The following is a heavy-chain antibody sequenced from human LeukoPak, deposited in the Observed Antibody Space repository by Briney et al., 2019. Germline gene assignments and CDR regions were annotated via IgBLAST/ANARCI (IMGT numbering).Heavy chain of an antibody. J-gene: IGHJ4*02. CDR1: GGSISSSNW. V-gene: IGHV4-4*02. Sequence: PSETLSLTCAVSGGSISSSNWWSWVRQPPGRGLEWFGEIYHSGSTNYNPSLKSRVTISVDKSKNQFSLKLSTVTAADTAVYYCARGSSVMRYYFDYWGQGTLVTVSS. CDR3: ARGSSVMRYYFDY. CDR2: IYHSGST. D-gene: IGHD5/OR15-5a*01.